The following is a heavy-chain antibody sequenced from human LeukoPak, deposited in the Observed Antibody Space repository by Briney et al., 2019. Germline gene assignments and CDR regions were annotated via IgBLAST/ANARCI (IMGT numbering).Heavy chain of an antibody. CDR2: IDPNSGGT. V-gene: IGHV1-2*02. Sequence: GASVKVSCKASGYTFTGYYMHWVRQAPGQGLEWMGWIDPNSGGTNYAQKFQGRVTMTRDTSISTAYMELSRLRSDDTAVYYCARDLWGDIAAADNYYYYCMDVWGKGTTVTVSS. J-gene: IGHJ6*03. CDR3: ARDLWGDIAAADNYYYYCMDV. CDR1: GYTFTGYY. D-gene: IGHD6-13*01.